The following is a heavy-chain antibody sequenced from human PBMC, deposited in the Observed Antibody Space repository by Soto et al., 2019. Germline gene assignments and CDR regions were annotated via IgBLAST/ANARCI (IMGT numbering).Heavy chain of an antibody. D-gene: IGHD2-2*01. CDR3: VKGPSSTRYYYYYYGMDV. CDR2: ISSNGGST. J-gene: IGHJ6*02. V-gene: IGHV3-64D*06. CDR1: GFTFSSYA. Sequence: GGSLRLSCSASGFTFSSYAMHWVRQAPGKGLEYVSAISSNGGSTYYADSVKGRFTISRDNSKNTLYLQMSSLRAEDTAVYYCVKGPSSTRYYYYYYGMDVWGQGTTVTVYS.